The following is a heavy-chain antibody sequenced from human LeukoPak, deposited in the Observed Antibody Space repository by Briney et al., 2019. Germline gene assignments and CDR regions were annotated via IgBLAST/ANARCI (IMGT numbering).Heavy chain of an antibody. CDR2: INHSGST. CDR3: ARGIWVTMVRGVIYPRAYGMDV. D-gene: IGHD3-10*01. Sequence: SETLSLTCAVYGGSFSGYYWSWIRQPPGKGLEWIGEINHSGSTNYNPSLKSRVTISVDTSKNQFSLKLSSVTAADTAVYYCARGIWVTMVRGVIYPRAYGMDVWGQGTTVTVSS. V-gene: IGHV4-34*01. CDR1: GGSFSGYY. J-gene: IGHJ6*02.